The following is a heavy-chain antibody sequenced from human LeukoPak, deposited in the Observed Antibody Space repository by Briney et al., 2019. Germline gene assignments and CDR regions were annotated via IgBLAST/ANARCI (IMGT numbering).Heavy chain of an antibody. CDR3: AREGSGYSGHTIFDY. CDR1: GYTFTGYY. J-gene: IGHJ4*02. CDR2: INPNSGGT. V-gene: IGHV1-2*02. Sequence: ASVKVSCKASGYTFTGYYMHWVRQAPGQGLEWVGWINPNSGGTNYAQKFQGRVTMTRDTSISTAYMELSRLRSDDTAVYYCAREGSGYSGHTIFDYWGQGTLVTVSS. D-gene: IGHD5-12*01.